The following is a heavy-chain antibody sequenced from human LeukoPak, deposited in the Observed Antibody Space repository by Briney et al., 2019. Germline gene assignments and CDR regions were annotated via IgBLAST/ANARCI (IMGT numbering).Heavy chain of an antibody. CDR2: IYYSGST. D-gene: IGHD3-9*01. J-gene: IGHJ3*02. Sequence: PSETLSLTCTVSGGSISSYYWSWIRQPPGKGLDWIGYIYYSGSTNYNPSLKSRVTISVDTSKNQFSLKLSSVTAADTAVYYCARLSTYYDILTGYFLDAFDIWGQGTMVTVSS. CDR3: ARLSTYYDILTGYFLDAFDI. V-gene: IGHV4-59*08. CDR1: GGSISSYY.